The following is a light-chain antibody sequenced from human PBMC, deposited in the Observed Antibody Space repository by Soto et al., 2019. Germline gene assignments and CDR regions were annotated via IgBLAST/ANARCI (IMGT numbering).Light chain of an antibody. J-gene: IGKJ1*01. CDR2: GAS. CDR3: RQYGFSLRT. V-gene: IGKV3-20*01. Sequence: EIVLTQSPGTLSLSPGERATLSCRASQSVSDNYLAWYQRKPGQAPRLLIYGASSRASGIPDRFSGSGSGTDFTLTISRLEPEDFAVYYCRQYGFSLRTFGQGTKVDSK. CDR1: QSVSDNY.